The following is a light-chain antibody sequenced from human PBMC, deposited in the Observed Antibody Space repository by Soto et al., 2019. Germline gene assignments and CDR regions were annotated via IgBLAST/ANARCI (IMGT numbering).Light chain of an antibody. CDR2: EVS. J-gene: IGLJ2*01. CDR1: SSDVGSYNY. Sequence: QSALTQPPSASGSPGQSVTISCTGTSSDVGSYNYVSWYQQYPGKAPKLMIYEVSKRPSGVPDRFSGSKSGNTASLTVSGLQAEDEADYYCSSYAGSNNFVFGGGTKLTVL. CDR3: SSYAGSNNFV. V-gene: IGLV2-8*01.